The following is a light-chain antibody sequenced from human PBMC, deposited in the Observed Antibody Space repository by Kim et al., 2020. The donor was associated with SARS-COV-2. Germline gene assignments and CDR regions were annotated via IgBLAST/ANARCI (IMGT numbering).Light chain of an antibody. Sequence: LTQPASVSGSPGQSITISCTGTSSDVGGYNYVSWYQQHPGKAPKLMIYDVSNRPSGVSNRFSGSKSGNTASLTISGLQAEDEADYYCSSYTSSSNWVFGGGTQLTVL. J-gene: IGLJ3*02. V-gene: IGLV2-14*03. CDR2: DVS. CDR1: SSDVGGYNY. CDR3: SSYTSSSNWV.